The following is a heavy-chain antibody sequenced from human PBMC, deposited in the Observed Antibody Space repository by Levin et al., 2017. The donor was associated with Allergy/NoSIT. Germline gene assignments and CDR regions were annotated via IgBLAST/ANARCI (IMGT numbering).Heavy chain of an antibody. CDR1: GFTVGSNY. D-gene: IGHD2-15*01. V-gene: IGHV3-66*01. J-gene: IGHJ3*02. CDR3: ARDGGRGYCSGGSCYSDAFDI. CDR2: IYSGDNT. Sequence: PGGSLRLSCAASGFTVGSNYMGWVRQAPGKGLEWVSVIYSGDNTYYTDSVKGRFTISRDNSKNTLNLQMTSLRAEDTAVYYCARDGGRGYCSGGSCYSDAFDIWGQGTMVTVSS.